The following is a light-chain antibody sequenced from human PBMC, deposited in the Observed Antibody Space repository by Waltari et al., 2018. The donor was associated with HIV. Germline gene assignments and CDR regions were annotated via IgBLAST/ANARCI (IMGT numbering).Light chain of an antibody. CDR3: TSRGVTTVI. V-gene: IGLV2-8*01. CDR1: SSDIGPYNY. CDR2: EVD. J-gene: IGLJ2*01. Sequence: QSALTQPPSASGSPGQSVTISCTGTSSDIGPYNYVSWYQQHAGKVPKLIIFEVDKRTSGVPDRFFGSKSGNTASLTVSGLQAEDEADYYCTSRGVTTVIFGGGTKVTV.